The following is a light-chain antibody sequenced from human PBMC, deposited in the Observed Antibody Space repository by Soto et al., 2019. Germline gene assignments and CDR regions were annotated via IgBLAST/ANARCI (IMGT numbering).Light chain of an antibody. Sequence: IVLTQSPGSLSLSPGEGATLSCRASQRIGSHYLAWYQQKPGQAPRLLIYGVSSRATGIPDRFSGSGSGTDFTLTISRLEPEDSAVYYCQQYDTSPRTFGQGTKVEIK. J-gene: IGKJ1*01. V-gene: IGKV3-20*01. CDR1: QRIGSHY. CDR2: GVS. CDR3: QQYDTSPRT.